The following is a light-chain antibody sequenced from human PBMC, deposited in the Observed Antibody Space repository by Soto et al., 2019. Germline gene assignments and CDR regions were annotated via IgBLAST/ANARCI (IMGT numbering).Light chain of an antibody. CDR1: SANIGSNY. CDR3: AAWDDTVNGLV. J-gene: IGLJ2*01. CDR2: RAD. V-gene: IGLV1-47*01. Sequence: QSVLTQSPSESGTPGQRVTISCSGSSANIGSNYVYWYQQFPGTAPRLLIYRADQRPSGVPDRFSGSKSGTSASLAISGLRTEDEAAYYCAAWDDTVNGLVFGGGTKLTVL.